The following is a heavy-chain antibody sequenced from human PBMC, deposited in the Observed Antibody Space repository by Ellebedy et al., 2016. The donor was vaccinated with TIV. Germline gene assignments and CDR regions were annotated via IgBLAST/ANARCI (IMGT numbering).Heavy chain of an antibody. V-gene: IGHV4-39*07. CDR3: ARDLCSSTSCLYYYYGMDV. J-gene: IGHJ6*02. CDR1: GGSISSSSYY. D-gene: IGHD2-2*01. CDR2: IYYSGST. Sequence: SETLSLXXTVSGGSISSSSYYWGWIRQPPGKGLDWIGSIYYSGSTYYNPSLKSRVTISVDTSKNQFSLKLSSVTAADTAVYYCARDLCSSTSCLYYYYGMDVWGQGTTVTVSS.